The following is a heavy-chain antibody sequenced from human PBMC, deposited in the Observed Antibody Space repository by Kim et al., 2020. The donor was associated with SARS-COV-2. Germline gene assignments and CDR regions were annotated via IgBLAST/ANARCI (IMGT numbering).Heavy chain of an antibody. CDR3: AKDPPAQARGWYQ. Sequence: FADSGKGRFTISRENSKNTLYLQMNSLRAEDTAVYYCAKDPPAQARGWYQWGQGTLVTVSS. J-gene: IGHJ4*02. D-gene: IGHD6-19*01. V-gene: IGHV3-23*01.